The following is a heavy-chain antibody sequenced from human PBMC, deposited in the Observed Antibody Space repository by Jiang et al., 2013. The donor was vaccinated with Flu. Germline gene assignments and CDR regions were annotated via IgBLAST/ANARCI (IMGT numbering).Heavy chain of an antibody. D-gene: IGHD3-3*01. CDR2: INHSGST. Sequence: LLKPSETLSLTCAVYGGSFSGYYWSWIRQPPGKGLEWIGEINHSGSTNYNPSLKSRVTISVDTSKNQFSLKLSSVTAADTAVYYCASSGQPRGRFPELKNYLEWLSTLYFDYWGQGTLVTVSS. CDR3: ASSGQPRGRFPELKNYLEWLSTLYFDY. CDR1: GGSFSGYY. V-gene: IGHV4-34*01. J-gene: IGHJ4*02.